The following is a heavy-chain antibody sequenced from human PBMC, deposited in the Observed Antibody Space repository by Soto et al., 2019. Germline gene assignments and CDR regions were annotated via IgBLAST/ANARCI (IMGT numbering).Heavy chain of an antibody. V-gene: IGHV4-4*02. CDR2: IYQSGSA. J-gene: IGHJ4*02. CDR1: GGSISSNSW. D-gene: IGHD2-2*01. Sequence: QLQLQDSGPGLVKPSGTLSLTCAVSGGSISSNSWWAWVRQPPGKGLEWIGEIYQSGSANYNPSLMSRVTISVDKSNKHCSLTLSSVTAADTAVYYCARRPGAFDCWCQGTLVTVSS. CDR3: ARRPGAFDC.